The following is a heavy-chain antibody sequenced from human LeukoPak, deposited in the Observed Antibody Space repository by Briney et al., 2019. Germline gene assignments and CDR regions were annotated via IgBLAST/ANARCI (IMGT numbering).Heavy chain of an antibody. Sequence: PGRSLRLSCAASGFTFSNYGMHWVRQAPGKGLEWVAVIWYDGSNKYYADSVKGRFTISRDNSKNTLYLQMNSLRAEDTAVYYCAKSSHLGVTVTADYWGQGTLVTVSS. CDR2: IWYDGSNK. D-gene: IGHD4-17*01. V-gene: IGHV3-33*06. CDR3: AKSSHLGVTVTADY. J-gene: IGHJ4*02. CDR1: GFTFSNYG.